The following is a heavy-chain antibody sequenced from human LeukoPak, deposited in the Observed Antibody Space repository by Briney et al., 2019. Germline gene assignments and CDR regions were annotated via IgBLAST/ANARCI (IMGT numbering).Heavy chain of an antibody. V-gene: IGHV1-2*02. D-gene: IGHD5-12*01. Sequence: ASVKVSCKTSGYTFTGHYMHWVRQAPGQGLEWMGWINPHSGGTNYAQKFQGRVTMTRDTSISTAHMELSRLRSDGTAVYYCARVRYSGFDSDDSDAFDIWGQGTMVTVSS. J-gene: IGHJ3*02. CDR2: INPHSGGT. CDR3: ARVRYSGFDSDDSDAFDI. CDR1: GYTFTGHY.